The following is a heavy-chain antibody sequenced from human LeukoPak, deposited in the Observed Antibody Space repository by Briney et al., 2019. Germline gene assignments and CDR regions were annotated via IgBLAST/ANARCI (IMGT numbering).Heavy chain of an antibody. CDR3: AKDVEAFLSYFDY. Sequence: QTGGSLRLSCAASGFTFSSYAMSWVRQAPGKGLEWVSAISGSGGSTYYADSVKGRFTISRDNSKNTLYLQMNSLRAEDTAVYYCAKDVEAFLSYFDYWGQGTLVTVSS. D-gene: IGHD1-1*01. CDR2: ISGSGGST. CDR1: GFTFSSYA. V-gene: IGHV3-23*01. J-gene: IGHJ4*02.